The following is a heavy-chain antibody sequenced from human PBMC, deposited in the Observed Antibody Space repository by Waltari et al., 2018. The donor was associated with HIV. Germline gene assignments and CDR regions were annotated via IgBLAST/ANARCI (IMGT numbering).Heavy chain of an antibody. CDR3: TSEEDYGSGSHFDY. Sequence: EVQLVESGGDLLKTGGCLRLSCAASGFLSNRVRMSGVRQAPGKGLELVGRIKTKGDGGATDYAAAVKGRFTISRDDSKNTVYLQMNSLKIEDTAVYYCTSEEDYGSGSHFDYWGQGTLVTVSS. V-gene: IGHV3-15*01. D-gene: IGHD3-10*01. CDR1: GFLSNRVR. J-gene: IGHJ4*02. CDR2: IKTKGDGGAT.